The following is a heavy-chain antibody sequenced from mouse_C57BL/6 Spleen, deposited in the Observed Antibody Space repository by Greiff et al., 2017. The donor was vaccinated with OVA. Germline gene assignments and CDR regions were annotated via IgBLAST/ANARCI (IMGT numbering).Heavy chain of an antibody. J-gene: IGHJ3*01. CDR3: ARCDYGSSWFAY. Sequence: QVQLQQPGAELVRPGSSVKLSCKASGYTFTSSWMHWVKQRPVQGLEWIGNIDPSDSGPHYNQKFKDKATLTVDKAYSTACMQRRSLTSEDSAVYDGARCDYGSSWFAYWGQGTLVTVSA. CDR2: IDPSDSGP. CDR1: GYTFTSSW. D-gene: IGHD1-1*01. V-gene: IGHV1-52*01.